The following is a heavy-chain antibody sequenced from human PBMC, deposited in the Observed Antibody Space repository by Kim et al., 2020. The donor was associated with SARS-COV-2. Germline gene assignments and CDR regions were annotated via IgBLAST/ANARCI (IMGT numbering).Heavy chain of an antibody. Sequence: ASVKVSCKASGYTFTGYYMHWVRQAPGQGLEWMGWINPNSGGTNYAQKFQGRVTMTRYTSISTAYMELSRLRSDDTAVYYCARGDGLGYCSSTSCYDPFDYWGQGTLVTVSS. CDR3: ARGDGLGYCSSTSCYDPFDY. J-gene: IGHJ4*02. D-gene: IGHD2-2*01. V-gene: IGHV1-2*02. CDR1: GYTFTGYY. CDR2: INPNSGGT.